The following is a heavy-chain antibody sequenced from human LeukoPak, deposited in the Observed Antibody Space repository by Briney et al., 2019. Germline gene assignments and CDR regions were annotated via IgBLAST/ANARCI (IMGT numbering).Heavy chain of an antibody. V-gene: IGHV4-34*01. CDR2: IYYSGTT. Sequence: SETLSLTCAVYGGPFSGYYWGWIRQPPGKGLEWIGNIYYSGTTYYNPSLKSRVTISGDTSKNQFSLKLSSVTAADTAVYYCARRGYDILTGYYKGYYFDYWGQGTLVTVSS. D-gene: IGHD3-9*01. J-gene: IGHJ4*02. CDR1: GGPFSGYY. CDR3: ARRGYDILTGYYKGYYFDY.